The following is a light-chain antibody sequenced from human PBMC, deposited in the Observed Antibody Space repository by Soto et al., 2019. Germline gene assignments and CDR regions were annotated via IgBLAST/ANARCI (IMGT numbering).Light chain of an antibody. CDR1: QSVLYSSNNNNY. V-gene: IGKV4-1*01. Sequence: DIVMTQSPDSLAVSLGERATINCKSSQSVLYSSNNNNYLAWYQQKPGQPPKLLIYWASTRESGVPGRFSGSGSGTDFSLTISSLQAEDVAVYYCQQYYSTPRTFGQGTKVDIK. J-gene: IGKJ1*01. CDR2: WAS. CDR3: QQYYSTPRT.